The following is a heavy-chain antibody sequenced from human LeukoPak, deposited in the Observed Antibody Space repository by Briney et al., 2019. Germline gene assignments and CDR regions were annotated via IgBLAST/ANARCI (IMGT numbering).Heavy chain of an antibody. V-gene: IGHV4-61*02. CDR3: ARDSVWGSYNYFDY. D-gene: IGHD3-16*01. J-gene: IGHJ4*02. Sequence: SQTLSLTCTVSGGSISSGSYYWSWIRQPAGKGLEWIGRIYTSGSTNYNPSLKSRVTISVDTSKNQFSLKLSSVTAADTAVYYCARDSVWGSYNYFDYRGQGTLVTVSS. CDR1: GGSISSGSYY. CDR2: IYTSGST.